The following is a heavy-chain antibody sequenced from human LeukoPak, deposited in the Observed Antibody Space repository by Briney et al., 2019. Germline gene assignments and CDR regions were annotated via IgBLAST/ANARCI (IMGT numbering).Heavy chain of an antibody. Sequence: ASVKVSRKASGYTFTSYAMNWVRQAPGQGLEWMGWINTNTGNPTYAQGFTGRFVFSLDTSVSTAYLQISSLKAEDTAVYYCARATYYYDSSGYHIGAFDIWGQGTMVTVSS. D-gene: IGHD3-22*01. CDR3: ARATYYYDSSGYHIGAFDI. CDR2: INTNTGNP. J-gene: IGHJ3*02. CDR1: GYTFTSYA. V-gene: IGHV7-4-1*02.